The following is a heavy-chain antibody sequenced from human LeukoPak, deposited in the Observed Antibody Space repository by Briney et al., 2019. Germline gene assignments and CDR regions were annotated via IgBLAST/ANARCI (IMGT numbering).Heavy chain of an antibody. V-gene: IGHV3-15*07. CDR2: IKSRSYGGTA. Sequence: PGGSLRLSCAASGFTFSNAWINWVRRAPGKGLEWVGRIKSRSYGGTADYAAPVKGRFTISRDDSKNTLYLQMKSLKTEDTAMYYCATEGYGDAFDIWGPGTRVSVSS. CDR3: ATEGYGDAFDI. CDR1: GFTFSNAW. J-gene: IGHJ3*02. D-gene: IGHD2-15*01.